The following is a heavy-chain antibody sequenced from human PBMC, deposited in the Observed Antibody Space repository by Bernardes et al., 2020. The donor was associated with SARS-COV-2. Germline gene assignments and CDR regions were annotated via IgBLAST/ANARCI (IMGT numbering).Heavy chain of an antibody. CDR3: ARGGLTTVRPFDF. D-gene: IGHD4-17*01. CDR2: ISSKGGST. Sequence: GGSLRLSCAASGFTFSQYAMHWVRQAPGKGLEYVSAISSKGGSTDYANSVKGRFTISRDNSKNIVYLQMGGLKTEDMAVYFCARGGLTTVRPFDFWGQGTLVTVSS. CDR1: GFTFSQYA. J-gene: IGHJ4*02. V-gene: IGHV3-64*01.